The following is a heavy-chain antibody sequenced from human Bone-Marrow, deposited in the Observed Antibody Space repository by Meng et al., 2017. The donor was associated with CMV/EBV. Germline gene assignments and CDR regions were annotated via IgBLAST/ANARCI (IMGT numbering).Heavy chain of an antibody. Sequence: GGPLLISCKGSGYSFTTYWIGCVRQMPGKGLEWMGIIYPGDSDTRYSPSFQGQVTISADKSISTAYLQWSSLKASDTAMYYCARHRREMATINPFYSGSPYYYYGMDVWGQGTTVTFSS. CDR3: ARHRREMATINPFYSGSPYYYYGMDV. J-gene: IGHJ6*02. V-gene: IGHV5-51*01. CDR2: IYPGDSDT. CDR1: GYSFTTYW. D-gene: IGHD5-24*01.